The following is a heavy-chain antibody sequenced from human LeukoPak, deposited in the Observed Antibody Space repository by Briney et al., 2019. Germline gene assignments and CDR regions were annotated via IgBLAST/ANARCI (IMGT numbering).Heavy chain of an antibody. CDR2: ISAYNGNT. J-gene: IGHJ4*02. CDR1: GYTFTSYG. Sequence: ASVKVSCKASGYTFTSYGISWVRQAPGQGLEWMGWISAYNGNTNYAQKLQGRVTMTTDTSTSTAYMERRSLRSDDTAVYYCARGGRSNIVVVPAAHTYDYWGQGTLVTVSS. D-gene: IGHD2-2*01. V-gene: IGHV1-18*04. CDR3: ARGGRSNIVVVPAAHTYDY.